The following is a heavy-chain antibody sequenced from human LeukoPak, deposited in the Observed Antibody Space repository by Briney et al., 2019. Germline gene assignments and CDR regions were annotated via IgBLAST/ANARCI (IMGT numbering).Heavy chain of an antibody. D-gene: IGHD5-24*01. CDR3: ARERDGRFFDS. J-gene: IGHJ4*02. V-gene: IGHV3-7*01. CDR1: GLTFRSFW. Sequence: PGGSLRLSCAVSGLTFRSFWMSWVRQAPGKGLEWVANINQDGSENYFVDSVRGRFTISRDNSKNSLHLQMNTLRAEDTALYYCARERDGRFFDSWGQGTLVTVSS. CDR2: INQDGSEN.